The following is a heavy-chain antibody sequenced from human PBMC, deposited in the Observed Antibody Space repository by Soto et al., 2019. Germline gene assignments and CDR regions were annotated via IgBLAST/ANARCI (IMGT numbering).Heavy chain of an antibody. Sequence: QVQLQESGPGLVQPSETLSLTCTVSGDSITGYYWSWIRQPPGKGPEWIGNIHYSGSTNYNPSLKSRVTISVDTSKNQFSLRLSSVTAAETAVYYCARHSYYSNPLRFDPWGQGTLVTVSS. CDR1: GDSITGYY. CDR3: ARHSYYSNPLRFDP. CDR2: IHYSGST. J-gene: IGHJ5*02. V-gene: IGHV4-59*08. D-gene: IGHD4-4*01.